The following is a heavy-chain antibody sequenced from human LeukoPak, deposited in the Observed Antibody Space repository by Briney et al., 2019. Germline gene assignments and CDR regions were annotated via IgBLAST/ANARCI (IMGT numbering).Heavy chain of an antibody. D-gene: IGHD3-16*02. Sequence: GGSLRLSCAASGFTFSSYAMSWVRQAPGKGVEWVSGISGSGTNTFYTDSVKGRFTISRDNSKNTLYLQMNSLRAEDTAVYYCVKNVLWGSYRNDYWGQGTLVTVSS. CDR3: VKNVLWGSYRNDY. CDR1: GFTFSSYA. J-gene: IGHJ4*02. V-gene: IGHV3-23*01. CDR2: ISGSGTNT.